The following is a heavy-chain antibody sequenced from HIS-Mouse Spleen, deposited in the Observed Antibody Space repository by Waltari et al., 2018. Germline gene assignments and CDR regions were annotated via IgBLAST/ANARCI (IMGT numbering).Heavy chain of an antibody. Sequence: AMHWVRQAPGKGLEWVSGISWNSGSIGYADSVKGRFTISRDNAKNSLYLQMNSLRAEDTALYYCAKDITSTGDEYAFDIWGQGTMVTVSS. D-gene: IGHD7-27*01. CDR3: AKDITSTGDEYAFDI. CDR1: A. J-gene: IGHJ3*02. V-gene: IGHV3-9*01. CDR2: ISWNSGSI.